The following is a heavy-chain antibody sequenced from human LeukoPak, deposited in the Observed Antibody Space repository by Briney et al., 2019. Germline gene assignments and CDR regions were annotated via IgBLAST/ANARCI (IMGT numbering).Heavy chain of an antibody. CDR1: SGSFSGYS. CDR2: IYHSGST. Sequence: SETLSLTCAVSSGSFSGYSWSWIRQPPGKGLEWIGYIYHSGSTYYNPSLKSRVTISVDRSKNQFSLKLSSVTAADTAVYYCARARYYDSSGYHIDYWGQGTLVTVSS. V-gene: IGHV4-30-2*01. J-gene: IGHJ4*02. D-gene: IGHD3-22*01. CDR3: ARARYYDSSGYHIDY.